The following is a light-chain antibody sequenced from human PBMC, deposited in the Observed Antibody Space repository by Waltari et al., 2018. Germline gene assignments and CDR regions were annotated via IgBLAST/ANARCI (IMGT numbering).Light chain of an antibody. Sequence: DIQMTQSPSSVSASVGDRVTITCRASQDISRWLAWYQKKAGKAPKFLIYDASTLQSGGPARFCGSGSGTDFALTISSLQPADFATYYCQQGNDFPLTFGGGTKVEI. J-gene: IGKJ4*01. V-gene: IGKV1-12*01. CDR3: QQGNDFPLT. CDR2: DAS. CDR1: QDISRW.